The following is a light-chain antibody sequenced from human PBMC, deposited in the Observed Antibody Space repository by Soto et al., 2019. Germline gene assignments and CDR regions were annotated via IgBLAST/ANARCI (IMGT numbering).Light chain of an antibody. V-gene: IGKV3-20*01. J-gene: IGKJ4*01. CDR2: GAS. CDR1: QSVTSY. Sequence: EIVLTQSPGTLSLSPGERATLSCRASQSVTSYLAWYQQKPGQAPRLLIYGASSSATGIPDRFSGSGSGTDFTLTISRLEPEDFAVYYCQQYRSSPPLTFGGGTQVEIK. CDR3: QQYRSSPPLT.